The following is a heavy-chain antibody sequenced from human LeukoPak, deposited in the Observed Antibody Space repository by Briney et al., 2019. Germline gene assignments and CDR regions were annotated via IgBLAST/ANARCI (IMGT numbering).Heavy chain of an antibody. V-gene: IGHV4-59*01. CDR3: ARAKAAAGTSWFVP. D-gene: IGHD6-13*01. CDR2: IYYSGST. Sequence: SETLSLTCTVSGGSLSSYYWSWIRQPPGKGLEWIGYIYYSGSTNYNPSLKSRVTISVDTSKNQFSLKLSSVTAADTAVYYCARAKAAAGTSWFVPWGQGTLVTVSS. CDR1: GGSLSSYY. J-gene: IGHJ5*02.